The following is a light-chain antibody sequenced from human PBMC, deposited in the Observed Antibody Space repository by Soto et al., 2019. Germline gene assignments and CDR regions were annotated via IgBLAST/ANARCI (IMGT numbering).Light chain of an antibody. CDR1: QGIRND. CDR3: LQDYNYPRT. V-gene: IGKV1-6*01. CDR2: AAS. J-gene: IGKJ1*01. Sequence: AIPMTQSPSSLSASVGHRVTITCRASQGIRNDLGWYQQKPEKAPNLLIYAASNLESGVQARFSGSGSGTDFTLTISSRQPEDFATYYCLQDYNYPRTFGQGTKVEIK.